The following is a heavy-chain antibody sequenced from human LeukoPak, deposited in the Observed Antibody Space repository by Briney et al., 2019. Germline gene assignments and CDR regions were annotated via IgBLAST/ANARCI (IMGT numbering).Heavy chain of an antibody. CDR2: INIGGTNT. CDR3: ATDGAGFDT. Sequence: KSGGSLRLSCAASGFTFNDYYMSWIRQAPGKGLEWLSYINIGGTNTHYADSVKGRFTISRDNAKKSLYLKMNNLRAEDTAVYYCATDGAGFDTWGQGVLVTVSS. J-gene: IGHJ5*02. V-gene: IGHV3-11*01. CDR1: GFTFNDYY.